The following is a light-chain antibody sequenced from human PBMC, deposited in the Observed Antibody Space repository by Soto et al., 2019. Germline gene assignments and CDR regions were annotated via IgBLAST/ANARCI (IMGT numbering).Light chain of an antibody. Sequence: DIQLTQSPSFMSASVGDRVTITCRASQGISTFLAWYQQHPGTAPKRLIYDASNLQSGVPSRFSGSGSGTEFILTIISLQPEDFATYYCQQVNNYPITFGGGTKVDIK. CDR1: QGISTF. V-gene: IGKV1-9*01. J-gene: IGKJ4*01. CDR2: DAS. CDR3: QQVNNYPIT.